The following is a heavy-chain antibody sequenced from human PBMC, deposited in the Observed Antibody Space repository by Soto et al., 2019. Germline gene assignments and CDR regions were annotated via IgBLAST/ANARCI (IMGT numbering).Heavy chain of an antibody. D-gene: IGHD2-15*01. CDR2: IYYSGST. CDR1: GGSISSYY. CDR3: ARLARGYCSGGSCYHSTWFDP. J-gene: IGHJ5*02. Sequence: SETLSLTCTVSGGSISSYYWSWIRQPPGKGLEWIGYIYYSGSTNYNPSLKSRVTISVDTSKNQFSLKLSSVTAADTAVYYCARLARGYCSGGSCYHSTWFDPWGQGTLVTVSS. V-gene: IGHV4-59*01.